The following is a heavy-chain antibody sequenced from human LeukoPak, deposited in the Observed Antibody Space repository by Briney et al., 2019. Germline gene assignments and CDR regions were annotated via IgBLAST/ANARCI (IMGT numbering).Heavy chain of an antibody. CDR3: AAPSRIQLDY. Sequence: SVKVSCKASGFTFTSSAVQWVRQARGRRLEWIGWIVVGSGNTNYAQVFQGRVTITRDMSTSTAYMELSSLRSEDTAVYYCAAPSRIQLDYWGQGTLVTVSS. D-gene: IGHD5-18*01. CDR1: GFTFTSSA. J-gene: IGHJ4*02. V-gene: IGHV1-58*01. CDR2: IVVGSGNT.